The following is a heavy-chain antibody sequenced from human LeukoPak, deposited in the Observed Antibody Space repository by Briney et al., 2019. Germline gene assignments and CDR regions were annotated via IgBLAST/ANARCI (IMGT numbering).Heavy chain of an antibody. Sequence: GGSLRLSCAVSGFIFSYYGMNWVRQAPGKGLEWVSYISSNSRTVEYADSVKGRFSISRDNAKNSLYLQMNTLRAEDTAVYYCARGGAARPDYWGRGTLVPVSS. V-gene: IGHV3-48*01. D-gene: IGHD6-6*01. CDR3: ARGGAARPDY. J-gene: IGHJ4*02. CDR1: GFIFSYYG. CDR2: ISSNSRTV.